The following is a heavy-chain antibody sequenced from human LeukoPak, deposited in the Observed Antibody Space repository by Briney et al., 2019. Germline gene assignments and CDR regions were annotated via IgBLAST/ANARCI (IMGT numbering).Heavy chain of an antibody. Sequence: PGRSLRLSCAASGFTFDDYTMHWVRQAPGKGLEWVSLISWDGGSTYYADSVKGRFTISRDNSKNSLYLQMNSLRTEDTALYYCAKDIVLAAAGTGYFQHWGQGTLVTVSS. CDR2: ISWDGGST. J-gene: IGHJ1*01. V-gene: IGHV3-43*01. CDR3: AKDIVLAAAGTGYFQH. D-gene: IGHD6-13*01. CDR1: GFTFDDYT.